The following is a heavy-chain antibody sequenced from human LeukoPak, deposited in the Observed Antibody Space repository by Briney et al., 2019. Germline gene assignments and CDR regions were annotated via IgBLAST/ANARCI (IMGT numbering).Heavy chain of an antibody. CDR1: GFTFSSYS. CDR3: AAAAPGTDWLDP. CDR2: ISSSSSYI. D-gene: IGHD6-13*01. Sequence: GGSLRLSCAASGFTFSSYSMNWVRQAPGKGLEWVSSISSSSSYIYYADSVKGRFTISRDNAENSLYLQMNSLRAEDTAVYYCAAAAPGTDWLDPWGQGTLVTVSS. V-gene: IGHV3-21*01. J-gene: IGHJ5*02.